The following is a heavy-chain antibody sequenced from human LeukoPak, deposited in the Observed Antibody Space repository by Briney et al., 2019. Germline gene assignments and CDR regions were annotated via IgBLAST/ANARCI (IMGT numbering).Heavy chain of an antibody. Sequence: PSETLSLTCTVSGGSISSSSYYWGWIRQPPGKGLEWIGSIYYSGSTYYNPSLKSRVTISVDTSKNQFSLKLSSVTAADTAVYYCARDKRDGYHLIDAFDIWGQGTMVTVSS. CDR2: IYYSGST. CDR1: GGSISSSSYY. CDR3: ARDKRDGYHLIDAFDI. J-gene: IGHJ3*02. V-gene: IGHV4-39*02. D-gene: IGHD5-24*01.